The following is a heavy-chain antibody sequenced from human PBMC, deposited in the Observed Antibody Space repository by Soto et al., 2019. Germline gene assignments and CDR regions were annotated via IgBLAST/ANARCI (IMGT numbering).Heavy chain of an antibody. D-gene: IGHD2-21*01. V-gene: IGHV4-59*01. CDR2: IYYSGST. CDR3: ARNADYSMYYFDY. J-gene: IGHJ4*02. Sequence: PSETLSLTCTVSGGSISSYYLSWFRQPPGKGLEWIGYIYYSGSTNYNPSLKSRVTISVDTSKNQFSLKLSSVTAADTAVYYCARNADYSMYYFDYWGQGTLVTVS. CDR1: GGSISSYY.